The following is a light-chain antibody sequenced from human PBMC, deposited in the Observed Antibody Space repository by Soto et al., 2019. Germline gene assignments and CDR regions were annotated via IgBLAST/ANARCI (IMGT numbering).Light chain of an antibody. CDR2: LGS. CDR3: MQALRTTIT. J-gene: IGKJ4*01. V-gene: IGKV2-28*01. CDR1: ESLLYSNGYNY. Sequence: IVMTQSPLSLPVTPGEPASISCRSSESLLYSNGYNYLDCYLQKPGQSPQLLIYLGSNRASGVPDKFSGSGSGTDFTLKISRVEGEDVGVYYFMQALRTTITFGGGTKVEIK.